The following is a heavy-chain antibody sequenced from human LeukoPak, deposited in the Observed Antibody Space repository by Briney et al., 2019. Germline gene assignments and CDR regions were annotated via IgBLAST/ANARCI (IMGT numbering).Heavy chain of an antibody. CDR1: GFTFDDYA. D-gene: IGHD6-13*01. CDR3: AKDIEDGSSWYFDY. Sequence: GGSLRLSCAASGFTFDDYAMHWVRQAPGKGLEWVSGTSWNSGSIGYADSVKGRFTISRDNAKNSLYLQMNSLRAEDTALYYCAKDIEDGSSWYFDYWGQGTLVTVSS. J-gene: IGHJ4*02. V-gene: IGHV3-9*01. CDR2: TSWNSGSI.